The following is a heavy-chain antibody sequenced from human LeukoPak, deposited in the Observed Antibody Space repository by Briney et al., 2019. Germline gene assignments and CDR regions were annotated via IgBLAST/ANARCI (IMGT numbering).Heavy chain of an antibody. CDR1: GYSFINYW. CDR2: IYPGDSHT. CDR3: ARRRRLRDEFDY. D-gene: IGHD5-24*01. Sequence: GESLKISCKASGYSFINYWIGWVRQMPGKGLEWMGIIYPGDSHTTYSPSFQGQVTISADKSISTAYLQWSSLKASDTAMYYCARRRRLRDEFDYWGQGTLVTVSS. V-gene: IGHV5-51*01. J-gene: IGHJ4*02.